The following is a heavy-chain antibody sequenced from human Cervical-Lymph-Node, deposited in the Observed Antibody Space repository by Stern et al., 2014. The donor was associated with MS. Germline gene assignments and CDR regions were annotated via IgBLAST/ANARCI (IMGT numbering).Heavy chain of an antibody. CDR2: ISYDGSNQ. CDR3: ANAAALSCRSPSCYKAFEY. J-gene: IGHJ4*02. CDR1: GFTFTTSG. V-gene: IGHV3-30*18. D-gene: IGHD2-2*02. Sequence: DQLVESGGGVVQPGGSLRLSCVASGFTFTTSGMHWVRQAPGKGMDWAAVISYDGSNQYYGDSVKGRFTISRDNSKNTVYLQMNSLRPEDTAVYYCANAAALSCRSPSCYKAFEYWGQGILVTVSS.